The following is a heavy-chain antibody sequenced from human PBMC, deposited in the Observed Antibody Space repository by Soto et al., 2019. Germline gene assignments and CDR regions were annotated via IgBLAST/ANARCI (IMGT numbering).Heavy chain of an antibody. Sequence: QVQLVQSGAEVKRPGSSVKVSCKASGGTFSSSAFNWVRQAPGQGLEWMGAITPIFATANYAQRFQGRLTISADASTTTVYMELGSLRYDDTALYYCASPSACGLFWGQGSLVTVSS. CDR2: ITPIFATA. J-gene: IGHJ4*02. CDR3: ASPSACGLF. CDR1: GGTFSSSA. V-gene: IGHV1-69*01.